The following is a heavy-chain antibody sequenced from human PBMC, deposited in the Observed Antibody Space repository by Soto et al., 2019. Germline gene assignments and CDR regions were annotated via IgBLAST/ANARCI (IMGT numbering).Heavy chain of an antibody. CDR3: ARASIAVAGTESYYYYGMDV. CDR1: GGTFSSYT. CDR2: IIPILGIA. J-gene: IGHJ6*02. V-gene: IGHV1-69*02. Sequence: QVQLVQSGAEVKKPGSSVKVSCKASGGTFSSYTISWVRQAPGQGLEWMGRIIPILGIANYAQKFQGRVTMSADKSTSTADMELSSLRSEDTAVDYCARASIAVAGTESYYYYGMDVWGQGTTVTVSS. D-gene: IGHD6-19*01.